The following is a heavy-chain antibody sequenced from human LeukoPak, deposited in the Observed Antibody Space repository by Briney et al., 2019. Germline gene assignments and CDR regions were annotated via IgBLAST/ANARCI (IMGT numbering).Heavy chain of an antibody. CDR1: GFSFGNYG. J-gene: IGHJ4*02. CDR3: ARGDLFTGYLQYYSDQ. D-gene: IGHD3-9*01. CDR2: ISYDGGHK. V-gene: IGHV3-30*03. Sequence: EPGGSLRLSCAGTGFSFGNYGMHWVRQAPVKGLEWVALISYDGGHKYYTDSVKGRFTISRNNSNNTLFLQMNDLSAEDTAVYYCARGDLFTGYLQYYSDQWGQGTLVTVSS.